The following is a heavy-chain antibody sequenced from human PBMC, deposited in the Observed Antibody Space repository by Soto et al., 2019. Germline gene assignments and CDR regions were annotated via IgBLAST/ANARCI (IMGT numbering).Heavy chain of an antibody. CDR2: IIPIFGTA. CDR1: GGTFSSYA. V-gene: IGHV1-69*01. J-gene: IGHJ6*02. D-gene: IGHD3-16*01. Sequence: QVQLVQSGAEVKKPGSSVKVSCKASGGTFSSYAISWVRQAPGQGLEWMGGIIPIFGTANYAQKFQGRVTITADESTSTAYRGLRSLRSEDTAVYYCAREGGKGGMDVWGQGTTVTVSS. CDR3: AREGGKGGMDV.